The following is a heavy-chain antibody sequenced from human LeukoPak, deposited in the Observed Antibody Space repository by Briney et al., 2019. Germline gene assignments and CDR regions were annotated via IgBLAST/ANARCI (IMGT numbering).Heavy chain of an antibody. J-gene: IGHJ5*02. Sequence: SETLSLTCTVSGGSISSGSYYWSWIRQPAGQGLEWIGHIYTNGNTNFNPSLKSRVTISVDTSKNQVSLNLNSVTAADTAVYYCARSGTYYNNWFDPWGQGTLVTVSS. D-gene: IGHD3-10*01. CDR2: IYTNGNT. CDR3: ARSGTYYNNWFDP. CDR1: GGSISSGSYY. V-gene: IGHV4-61*09.